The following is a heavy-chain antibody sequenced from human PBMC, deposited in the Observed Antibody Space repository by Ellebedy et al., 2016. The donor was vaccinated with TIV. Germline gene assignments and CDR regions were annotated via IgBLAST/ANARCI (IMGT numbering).Heavy chain of an antibody. J-gene: IGHJ4*01. Sequence: GESLKISXVVSGFPFSTFEMSWVRQVPGKGLQWISFISPRDGTAHYAGSVQGRFTVSRDNYNNMLYLQLNNLRPEDTAINHCVKGGWLDFWGPGTLVTVSS. D-gene: IGHD6-19*01. CDR1: GFPFSTFE. V-gene: IGHV3-23*01. CDR3: VKGGWLDF. CDR2: ISPRDGTA.